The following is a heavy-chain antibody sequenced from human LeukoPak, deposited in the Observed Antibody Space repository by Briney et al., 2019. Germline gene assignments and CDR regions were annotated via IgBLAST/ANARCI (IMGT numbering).Heavy chain of an antibody. D-gene: IGHD3-3*01. CDR3: ARVALEWLLYDDAFDI. V-gene: IGHV1-2*06. Sequence: ASVKVSCKASGYTFTGYYMHWVRQAPGQGLEWMGRINPNSGGANYAQKFQGRVTMTRDTSISTAYMELSRLRSDDTAVYYCARVALEWLLYDDAFDIWGQGTMVTVSS. CDR1: GYTFTGYY. CDR2: INPNSGGA. J-gene: IGHJ3*02.